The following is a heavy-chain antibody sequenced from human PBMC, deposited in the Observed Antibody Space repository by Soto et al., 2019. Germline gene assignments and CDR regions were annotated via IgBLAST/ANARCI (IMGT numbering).Heavy chain of an antibody. D-gene: IGHD6-13*01. CDR1: GYTFTSYG. J-gene: IGHJ4*02. Sequence: ASVQVSCNASGYTFTSYGISWVRQAPGQGLEWMGWISAYNGNTNYAQKLQGRVTMTTDTSTSTAYMELRSLRDEDTAVYYCARDKFEWAAAGPYYFDYWGQGTLVTVSS. CDR3: ARDKFEWAAAGPYYFDY. CDR2: ISAYNGNT. V-gene: IGHV1-18*04.